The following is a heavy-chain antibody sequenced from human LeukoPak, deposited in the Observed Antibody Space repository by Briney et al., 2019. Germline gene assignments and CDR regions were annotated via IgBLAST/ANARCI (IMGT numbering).Heavy chain of an antibody. D-gene: IGHD3-10*01. Sequence: GSSVKVSCKASGYTFTSYDINWVRQATGQGLEWMGWMNPNSGNTGYAQKFQGRVTMTRNTSISTAYMELSSLRSEDTAVYYCARAQYGSGDAFDIWGQGTMVTVSS. V-gene: IGHV1-8*01. J-gene: IGHJ3*02. CDR1: GYTFTSYD. CDR2: MNPNSGNT. CDR3: ARAQYGSGDAFDI.